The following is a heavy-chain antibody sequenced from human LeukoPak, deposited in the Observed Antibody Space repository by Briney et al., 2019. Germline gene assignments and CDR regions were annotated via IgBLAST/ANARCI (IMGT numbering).Heavy chain of an antibody. J-gene: IGHJ3*02. D-gene: IGHD2-15*01. CDR3: ARGRYCSADICSGGDAFDI. Sequence: SSETLSPTCTVSGGSINNYYWSWIRQPAGKGLEWIGRIYTRGRTNYNPSLKSRVTMSVDTSKNQFSLKLSSVTAADTAVYYCARGRYCSADICSGGDAFDIWGQGTMVSVSS. CDR2: IYTRGRT. V-gene: IGHV4-4*07. CDR1: GGSINNYY.